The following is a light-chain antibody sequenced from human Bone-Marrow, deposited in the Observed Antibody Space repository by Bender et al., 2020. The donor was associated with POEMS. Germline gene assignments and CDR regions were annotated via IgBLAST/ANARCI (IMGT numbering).Light chain of an antibody. CDR2: DVN. V-gene: IGLV2-8*01. CDR3: CSYADSNTLV. Sequence: QSALTQPASVSGSPGQSITISCTGTSSDVGGYSYVSWYQHHPGKAPKLMIYDVNKRPSGVPDRFSGSKSDNTASLTVSGLQGEDEAEYFCCSYADSNTLVFGGGTKLTVL. J-gene: IGLJ2*01. CDR1: SSDVGGYSY.